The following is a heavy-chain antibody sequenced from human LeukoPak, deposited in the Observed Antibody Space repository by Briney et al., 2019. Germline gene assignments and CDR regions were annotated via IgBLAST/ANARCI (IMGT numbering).Heavy chain of an antibody. Sequence: PSETLSLTCTVSGGSISSYYWSWIRQPPGKGLEWLGYIYYSGSTNYNPSLKSRVTISVDTSKNQFSLKLSSVTAADTAVYYCARVEMATIIFDYWGQGTLVTVSS. V-gene: IGHV4-59*01. CDR2: IYYSGST. CDR1: GGSISSYY. CDR3: ARVEMATIIFDY. D-gene: IGHD5-24*01. J-gene: IGHJ4*02.